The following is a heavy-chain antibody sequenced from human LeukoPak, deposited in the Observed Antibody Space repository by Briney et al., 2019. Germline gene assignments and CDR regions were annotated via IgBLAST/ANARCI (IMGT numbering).Heavy chain of an antibody. CDR1: GYTFTGYY. CDR2: INPSGGST. V-gene: IGHV1-46*01. CDR3: ARDRVGPQWLGNDAFDI. D-gene: IGHD6-19*01. J-gene: IGHJ3*02. Sequence: ASVKVSCKASGYTFTGYYMHWVRQAPGQGLEWMGIINPSGGSTSYAQKFQGRVTMTRDMSTSTVYMELSSLRSEDTAVYYCARDRVGPQWLGNDAFDIWGQGTMVTVSS.